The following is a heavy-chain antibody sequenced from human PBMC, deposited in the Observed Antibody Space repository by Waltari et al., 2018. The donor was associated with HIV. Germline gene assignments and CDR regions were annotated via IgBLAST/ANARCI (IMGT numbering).Heavy chain of an antibody. CDR3: TSRFGSGTGFDY. V-gene: IGHV3-73*02. CDR2: IRSKAYNYAT. Sequence: DVQLVESGGGLVQPGGSLKLSCVASGFIVTGSAMHWVRQTSAKGLGGLVRIRSKAYNYATAYTVSLKGRFTISRDDSTNTTFLHMNGLQNEDTADYYCTSRFGSGTGFDYWGRGTLVTVSS. CDR1: GFIVTGSA. J-gene: IGHJ4*01. D-gene: IGHD3-10*01.